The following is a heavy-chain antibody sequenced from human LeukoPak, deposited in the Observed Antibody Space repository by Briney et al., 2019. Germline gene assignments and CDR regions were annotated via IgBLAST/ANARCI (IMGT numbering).Heavy chain of an antibody. J-gene: IGHJ4*02. CDR1: GFTVSSNY. V-gene: IGHV3-21*06. CDR2: IFPSGGEI. CDR3: ARRGYHDSSGYDY. Sequence: GGSLRLSCAASGFTVSSNYMSWVRQAPGKGLEWVSSIFPSGGEIHYADSVRGRFTISRDNAKNSVFLQMNNLRAEDTAIYYCARRGYHDSSGYDYWGQGTLVTVSS. D-gene: IGHD3-22*01.